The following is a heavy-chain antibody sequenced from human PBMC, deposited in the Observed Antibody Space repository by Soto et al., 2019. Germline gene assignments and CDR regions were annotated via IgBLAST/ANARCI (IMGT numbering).Heavy chain of an antibody. CDR3: ARSIAVAGTGSFIDY. V-gene: IGHV3-21*01. J-gene: IGHJ4*02. CDR1: GFTFGSYS. Sequence: GSLRLSCAASGFTFGSYSMNWVRQAPGKGLEWVSSISSSSSYIYYADSVKGRFTISRDNAKNSLYLQMNSLRAEDTAVYYCARSIAVAGTGSFIDYWGQGTLVTVSS. D-gene: IGHD6-19*01. CDR2: ISSSSSYI.